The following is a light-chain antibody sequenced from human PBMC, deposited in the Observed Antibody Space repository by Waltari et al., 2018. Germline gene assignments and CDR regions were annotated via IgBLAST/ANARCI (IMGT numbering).Light chain of an antibody. Sequence: EIVLTQSPATLSLSPGERATLSCRASQSVSKYLAWYQQKPGQAPRLLIYDISNRATGIPARFSGSGAGTDFTLTISSLEPEDFAVYYWQQRATWPPAFTFGPGTKVDIK. CDR1: QSVSKY. CDR3: QQRATWPPAFT. V-gene: IGKV3-11*01. CDR2: DIS. J-gene: IGKJ3*01.